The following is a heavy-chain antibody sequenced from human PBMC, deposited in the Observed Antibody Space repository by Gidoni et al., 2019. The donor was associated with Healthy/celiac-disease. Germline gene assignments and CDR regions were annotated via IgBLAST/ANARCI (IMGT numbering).Heavy chain of an antibody. J-gene: IGHJ4*02. CDR2: IKSKTDGGTT. CDR1: GFTFSNSW. Sequence: EVQLVESGGGLVKPGGSLRLSCAASGFTFSNSWMRWVRQAPGNGVEWVCRIKSKTDGGTTDYAAPVKGRFTISRDDSKNTLYLQMNSLKTEDTAVYYCTTDLYYDFWSGYSAYYFDYWGQGTLVTVSS. D-gene: IGHD3-3*01. V-gene: IGHV3-15*01. CDR3: TTDLYYDFWSGYSAYYFDY.